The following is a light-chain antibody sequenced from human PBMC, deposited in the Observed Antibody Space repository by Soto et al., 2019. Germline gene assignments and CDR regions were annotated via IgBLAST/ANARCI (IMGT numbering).Light chain of an antibody. CDR2: KTS. CDR3: HHWADYSWR. V-gene: IGKV1-5*03. J-gene: IGKJ1*01. Sequence: DIHMTQSPSTLSASVGDRVTITCRASQSLTAWLAWYQQKPGKAPNLLIYKTSSFETGVPSRFSGNGSGTEFTLNISSLKPDDFATYYCHHWADYSWRCRQGTKVEV. CDR1: QSLTAW.